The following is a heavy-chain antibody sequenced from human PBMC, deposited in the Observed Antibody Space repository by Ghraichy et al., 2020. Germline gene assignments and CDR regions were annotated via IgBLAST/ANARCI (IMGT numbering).Heavy chain of an antibody. D-gene: IGHD6-19*01. V-gene: IGHV4-34*01. Sequence: SETLSLTCAVYGGSFSGYYCSWSRHPPGKGLEWIGEINHNGSTNNNPSLKSRVTISVDTSKNQFSLKLSSVTAADTAVYYCARGPHYSGWYRRAAWFDYWGQGTLVTVSS. J-gene: IGHJ4*02. CDR2: INHNGST. CDR1: GGSFSGYY. CDR3: ARGPHYSGWYRRAAWFDY.